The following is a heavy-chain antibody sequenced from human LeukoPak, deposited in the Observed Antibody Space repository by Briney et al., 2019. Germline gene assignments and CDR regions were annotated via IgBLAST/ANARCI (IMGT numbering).Heavy chain of an antibody. CDR2: IYHSGST. CDR3: ARGGQQLDP. Sequence: SQTLSLTCAVSGGSISSGGYSWSWIRQPPGKGLEWIGYIYHSGSTYYNPSLKSRVTISVDRSKNQFSLKLSSVTAAVTAVYYSARGGQQLDPWGQGTLVTVSS. V-gene: IGHV4-30-2*01. J-gene: IGHJ5*02. CDR1: GGSISSGGYS. D-gene: IGHD6-13*01.